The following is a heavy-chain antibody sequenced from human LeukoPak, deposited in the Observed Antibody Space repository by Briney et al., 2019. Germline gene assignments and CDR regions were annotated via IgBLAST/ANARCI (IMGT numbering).Heavy chain of an antibody. CDR2: IYYGGST. J-gene: IGHJ4*02. CDR3: ARVGSGSYYNLDY. V-gene: IGHV4-59*01. Sequence: PSETLSPTCTVSGGSISNYHWSWIRQPPGKGLEWIAYIYYGGSTKYNPSLKSRVSISIDTSENQFSLRLSSVTAADTAVYYCARVGSGSYYNLDYWGQGTLVTVSS. CDR1: GGSISNYH. D-gene: IGHD3-10*01.